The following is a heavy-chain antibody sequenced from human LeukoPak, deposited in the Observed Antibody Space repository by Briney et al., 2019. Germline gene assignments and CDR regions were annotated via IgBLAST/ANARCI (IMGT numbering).Heavy chain of an antibody. CDR3: ARFRDYYDSSGSTYFDY. J-gene: IGHJ4*02. D-gene: IGHD3-22*01. CDR2: IYYSGST. Sequence: PSETLSLTCTVSGGSISSYYWRWLRQPPGKGLEWIGYIYYSGSTNYNPSLKSRVTISVDTSKNQFSLKLSSVTAADTAVYYCARFRDYYDSSGSTYFDYWGQGTLVTVSS. V-gene: IGHV4-59*01. CDR1: GGSISSYY.